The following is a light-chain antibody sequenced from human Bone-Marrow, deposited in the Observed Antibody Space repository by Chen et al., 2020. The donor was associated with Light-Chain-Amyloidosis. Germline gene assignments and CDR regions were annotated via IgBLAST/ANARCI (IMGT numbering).Light chain of an antibody. J-gene: IGLJ3*02. CDR3: QSYQGSGQGV. Sequence: NFMLTQPHSVSESPGKTVIISCTRSSGSIATNYVQWYQQRPGSSPTPGLYEDDQRPSGVPDRFSGSIDRSSNSASLTISGLKTEDEADYYCQSYQGSGQGVFGGGTKLTVL. CDR2: EDD. CDR1: SGSIATNY. V-gene: IGLV6-57*01.